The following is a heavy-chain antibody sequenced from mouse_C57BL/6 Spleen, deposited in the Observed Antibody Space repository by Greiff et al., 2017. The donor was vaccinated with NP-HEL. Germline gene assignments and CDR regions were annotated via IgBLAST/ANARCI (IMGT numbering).Heavy chain of an antibody. CDR2: IDPETGGT. V-gene: IGHV1-15*01. CDR3: TKLGRGYFDY. D-gene: IGHD4-1*01. CDR1: GYTFTDYE. J-gene: IGHJ2*01. Sequence: QVQLQQSGAELVRPGASVTLSCKASGYTFTDYEMHWVKQTPVHGLEWIGAIDPETGGTAYNQKFKGTAILTADKSSSTAYMELRSLTSEDSAVYYCTKLGRGYFDYWGQGTTLTVSS.